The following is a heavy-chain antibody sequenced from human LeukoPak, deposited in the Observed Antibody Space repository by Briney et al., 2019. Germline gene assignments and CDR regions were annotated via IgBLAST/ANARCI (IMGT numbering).Heavy chain of an antibody. CDR1: GFTFSSYG. D-gene: IGHD6-19*01. Sequence: GGSLRLSCAASGFTFSSYGMSWVRQAPGKGLEWVSAISGSGGSTYYADSVKGRFTISRDNSKNTLYLQMNSLRAEDTAVYYCAKDVQWMGYYFDYWGQGTLVTVSS. CDR3: AKDVQWMGYYFDY. CDR2: ISGSGGST. V-gene: IGHV3-23*01. J-gene: IGHJ4*02.